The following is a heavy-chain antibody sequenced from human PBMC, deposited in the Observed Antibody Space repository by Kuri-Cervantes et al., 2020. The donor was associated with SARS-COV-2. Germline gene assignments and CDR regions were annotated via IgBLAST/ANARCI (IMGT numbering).Heavy chain of an antibody. CDR3: ARESSMVQGGGYYYYYMDV. Sequence: GGSLRLSCAASGFTFSSYAVHWVRQAPGKELEWVAIISKDGSNKYYADSVKGRFTISRDNSKNTLYLQMNSLRAEDTAVYYCARESSMVQGGGYYYYYMDVWGKGTTVTVSS. V-gene: IGHV3-30*04. CDR2: ISKDGSNK. D-gene: IGHD3-10*01. CDR1: GFTFSSYA. J-gene: IGHJ6*03.